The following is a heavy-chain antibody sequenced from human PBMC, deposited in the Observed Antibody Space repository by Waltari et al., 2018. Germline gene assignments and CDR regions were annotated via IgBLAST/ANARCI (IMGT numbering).Heavy chain of an antibody. J-gene: IGHJ5*02. CDR3: ARGSGDDWFDP. CDR1: GYKFNTYW. Sequence: QLVQSGAEVIKAGESLTISCKGSGYKFNTYWVAWVRQMPGKGLVWMGIIYPADSDTRYSPSCRGQVSISADESSNTVYLQGRSVEASDTATYYCARGSGDDWFDPWGQGTLVTVSS. D-gene: IGHD3-10*01. V-gene: IGHV5-51*03. CDR2: IYPADSDT.